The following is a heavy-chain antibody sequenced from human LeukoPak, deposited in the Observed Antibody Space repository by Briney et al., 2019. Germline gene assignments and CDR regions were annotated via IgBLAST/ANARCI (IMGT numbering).Heavy chain of an antibody. V-gene: IGHV1-46*01. CDR2: MNPSGGST. CDR1: GYTFTSYY. J-gene: IGHJ2*01. D-gene: IGHD4-17*01. Sequence: ASVKVSCXASGYTFTSYYMHWVRQAPGQGLGWMGIMNPSGGSTSYAQKFQGRVTMTRDTSTSTVYMELSSLRSEDTAVYYCARDRGTTVTTRTYWYFDLWGRGTLVTVSS. CDR3: ARDRGTTVTTRTYWYFDL.